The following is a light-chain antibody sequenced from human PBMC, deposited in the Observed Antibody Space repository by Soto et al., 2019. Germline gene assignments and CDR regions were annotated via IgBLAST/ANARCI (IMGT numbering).Light chain of an antibody. CDR2: GVS. Sequence: EVVLTQFPSTLSLSPGETVTLSCRASQSVRPNFLAWYQQKPAQAPRLLIYGVSDRATGIPDRFSGRGSGTDFTLTITRLDPEYVANYYCQRYDSFRTSGQGAKV. V-gene: IGKV3-20*01. CDR3: QRYDSFRT. CDR1: QSVRPNF. J-gene: IGKJ1*01.